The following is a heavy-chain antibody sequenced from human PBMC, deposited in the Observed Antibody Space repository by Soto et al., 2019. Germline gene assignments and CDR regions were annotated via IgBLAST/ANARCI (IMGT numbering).Heavy chain of an antibody. CDR1: GFTFSNAW. J-gene: IGHJ6*02. V-gene: IGHV3-15*07. CDR2: IKSKTDGGTT. Sequence: GGSLRLSCAASGFTFSNAWMNWVRQAPGKGLEWVGRIKSKTDGGTTDYAAPVKGRFTISRDDSKNTLYLQMNSLKTEDTAVYYCTTPGYESRIVLVPAAAQSLYGMDVWGQGTTVTVSS. CDR3: TTPGYESRIVLVPAAAQSLYGMDV. D-gene: IGHD2-2*01.